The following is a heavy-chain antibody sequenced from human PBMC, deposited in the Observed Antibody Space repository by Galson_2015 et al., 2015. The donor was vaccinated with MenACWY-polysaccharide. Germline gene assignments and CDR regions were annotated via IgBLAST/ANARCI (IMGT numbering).Heavy chain of an antibody. D-gene: IGHD6-6*01. CDR2: INSDGSDT. CDR1: GFTFSSYW. CDR3: ARGYSSSSYLPLDI. Sequence: SLRLSCAASGFTFSSYWMHWVRQAPGKGLVWVSRINSDGSDTSYADSVKGRFTISRDNAKNTLYLQMNSLRAEDTAVYYCARGYSSSSYLPLDIWGQGTMVTVSS. J-gene: IGHJ3*02. V-gene: IGHV3-74*01.